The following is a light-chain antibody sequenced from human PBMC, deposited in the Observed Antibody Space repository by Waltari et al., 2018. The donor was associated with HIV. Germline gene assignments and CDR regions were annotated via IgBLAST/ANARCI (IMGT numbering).Light chain of an antibody. CDR2: GNN. Sequence: QSVLTQPPSASGTPGQRVTISWSGRGSNIGTYTVSWSQQRPGTAHNPLIYGNNQWPSGVPDRFSGSKSGTSASLAISGLQSEDEADYYCAAWDDSLNGYVFGTGTKVTVL. CDR3: AAWDDSLNGYV. J-gene: IGLJ1*01. CDR1: GSNIGTYT. V-gene: IGLV1-44*01.